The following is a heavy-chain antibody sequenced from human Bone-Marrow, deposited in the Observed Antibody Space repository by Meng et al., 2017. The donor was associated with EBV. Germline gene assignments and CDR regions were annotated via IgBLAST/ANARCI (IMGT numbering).Heavy chain of an antibody. V-gene: IGHV4-4*02. CDR3: SIIIYGSGLNSWFDP. CDR2: IHHGGST. D-gene: IGHD3-10*01. Sequence: QVDLQEPGPGPGKSSGTLSLTWGVSGGSISRDNWWTWVRQPPGKGLEWVGEIHHGGSTNYNPSLKSRVTISLDKSKNQFSLRLTSVTAADTAVYYCSIIIYGSGLNSWFDPWGQGTLVTVSS. CDR1: GGSISRDNW. J-gene: IGHJ5*02.